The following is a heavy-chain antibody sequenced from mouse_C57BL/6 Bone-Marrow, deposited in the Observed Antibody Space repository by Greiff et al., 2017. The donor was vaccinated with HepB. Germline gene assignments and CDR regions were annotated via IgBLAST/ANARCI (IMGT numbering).Heavy chain of an antibody. Sequence: VQLKESGPVLVKPGPSVKISCKASGFTFTDYYMHWVKQSHGKSLEWIGLVYPYNGGTSYNQKFKGKATLTVDTSSSTAYMELNSLTSEDSAVYYCARERTTVVAWYFDVWGTGTTVTVSS. V-gene: IGHV1-36*01. CDR2: VYPYNGGT. CDR3: ARERTTVVAWYFDV. CDR1: GFTFTDYY. J-gene: IGHJ1*03. D-gene: IGHD1-1*01.